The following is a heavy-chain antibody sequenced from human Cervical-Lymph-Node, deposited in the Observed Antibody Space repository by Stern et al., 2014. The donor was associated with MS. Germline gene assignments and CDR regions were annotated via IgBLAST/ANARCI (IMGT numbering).Heavy chain of an antibody. V-gene: IGHV4-59*01. J-gene: IGHJ4*02. CDR3: ARDDGYSGYDS. Sequence: VQLLESGTGLVKPSETLSLTCLISGGSISTYYWSWVRQPPGKGLEWIGYIYYSGNTNYNPSLKSRVAMSVDTSKNQFSLKLDSVTAGDTAVYYCARDDGYSGYDSWGQGTLVTVSS. D-gene: IGHD5-12*01. CDR1: GGSISTYY. CDR2: IYYSGNT.